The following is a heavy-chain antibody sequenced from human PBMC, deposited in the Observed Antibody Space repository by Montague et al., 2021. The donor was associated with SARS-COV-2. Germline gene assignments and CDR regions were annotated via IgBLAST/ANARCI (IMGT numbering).Heavy chain of an antibody. CDR2: ISYDGSNA. J-gene: IGHJ4*02. CDR1: GFTFSSYT. D-gene: IGHD5-18*01. CDR3: AREGALVDTAMMAFDY. Sequence: SLRLSCAASGFTFSSYTMHWVRQAPGKGLEWVAIISYDGSNAYYADSVKGRFTVSRDNSKRTLYLEMDSPRAEDTAVYYCAREGALVDTAMMAFDYWGQGTLVTVSS. V-gene: IGHV3-30*04.